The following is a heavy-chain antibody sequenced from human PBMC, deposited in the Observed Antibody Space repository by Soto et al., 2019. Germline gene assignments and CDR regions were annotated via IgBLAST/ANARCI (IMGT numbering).Heavy chain of an antibody. CDR1: GYTFTSYY. V-gene: IGHV1-46*01. CDR3: ANAPPIGQQLVLLSAFDI. J-gene: IGHJ3*02. Sequence: GASVKVSCKASGYTFTSYYMHWVRQAPGQGLEWMGIINPSGGSTSYAQKFQGRVTMTRDTSTSTVYMELSSLRSEDTAVYYCANAPPIGQQLVLLSAFDIWGQGTMVTVSS. CDR2: INPSGGST. D-gene: IGHD6-13*01.